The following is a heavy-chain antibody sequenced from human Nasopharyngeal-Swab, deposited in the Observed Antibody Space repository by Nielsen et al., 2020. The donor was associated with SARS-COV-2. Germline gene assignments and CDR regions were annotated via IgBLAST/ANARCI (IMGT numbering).Heavy chain of an antibody. J-gene: IGHJ6*02. CDR2: ISSSGTTI. CDR1: GFTFSSYE. CDR3: AREMGATLSGDYYYYGMDV. V-gene: IGHV3-48*03. Sequence: GGSLRLSCAASGFTFSSYEMNWVRQAPGKGLEWVSYISSSGTTIYYADSVKGRFTISRDNAKNSLYLQMNSLRAEDTAVYYCAREMGATLSGDYYYYGMDVWGQGTTVTVSS. D-gene: IGHD1-26*01.